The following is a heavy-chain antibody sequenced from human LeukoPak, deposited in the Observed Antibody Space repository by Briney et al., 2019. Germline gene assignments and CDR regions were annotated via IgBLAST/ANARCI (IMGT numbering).Heavy chain of an antibody. D-gene: IGHD2-8*01. J-gene: IGHJ4*02. CDR1: GFTFSSYS. CDR3: ARVLTTAYCTNGVRRQIDY. Sequence: PGGSLRLSCAASGFTFSSYSMNWVRQAPGKGLEWVSSISSSSSYIYYADSVKGRFTISRDNAKNSLYLQMNSLRAEDTAVYYCARVLTTAYCTNGVRRQIDYWGQGTLVTVSS. CDR2: ISSSSSYI. V-gene: IGHV3-21*01.